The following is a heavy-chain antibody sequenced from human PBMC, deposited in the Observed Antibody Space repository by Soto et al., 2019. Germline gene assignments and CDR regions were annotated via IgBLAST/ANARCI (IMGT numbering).Heavy chain of an antibody. CDR2: LSWNGVTI. J-gene: IGHJ6*02. Sequence: EVQLVESGGDLVQPGRSLRLSCAASGFTFDDYAMHWVRQVPGKGLQWVSGLSWNGVTIGYAASVKGRFTISRDNAKKSLYLQTNGLRPDDTALYYCAASSASDSSGYSGFHYGMDVWGLGTTVAVSS. CDR1: GFTFDDYA. CDR3: AASSASDSSGYSGFHYGMDV. V-gene: IGHV3-9*01. D-gene: IGHD3-22*01.